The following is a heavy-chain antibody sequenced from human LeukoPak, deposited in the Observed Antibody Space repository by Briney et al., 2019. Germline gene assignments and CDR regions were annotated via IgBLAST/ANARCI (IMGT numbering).Heavy chain of an antibody. CDR3: ARDYGGSSPFDY. V-gene: IGHV3-7*01. CDR2: IKQDGSEK. CDR1: GFMFSSYW. D-gene: IGHD4-23*01. J-gene: IGHJ4*02. Sequence: PGGSLRLSCTASGFMFSSYWMTWVRQAPGKGLEWVANIKQDGSEKHYVDSVKGRFTISRDNAKKSLYLQMNSLRAEDTAVYYCARDYGGSSPFDYWGQGTLVTVSS.